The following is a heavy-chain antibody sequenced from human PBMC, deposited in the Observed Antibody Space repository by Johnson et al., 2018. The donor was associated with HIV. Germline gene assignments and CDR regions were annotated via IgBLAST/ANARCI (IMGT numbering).Heavy chain of an antibody. J-gene: IGHJ3*02. V-gene: IGHV3-30*18. CDR1: GFTFSTYG. Sequence: QVQLVESGGGVVQPGRSLRLSCAASGFTFSTYGMHWVRQAPGKGLAWVAVISYDGSNNYYADSVKGRFTISRDNSKNTLYLQMNSLGAEDTAVYYCAKVPWGYSGYDTAFDSWGQGTMVTVSS. CDR3: AKVPWGYSGYDTAFDS. CDR2: ISYDGSNN. D-gene: IGHD5-12*01.